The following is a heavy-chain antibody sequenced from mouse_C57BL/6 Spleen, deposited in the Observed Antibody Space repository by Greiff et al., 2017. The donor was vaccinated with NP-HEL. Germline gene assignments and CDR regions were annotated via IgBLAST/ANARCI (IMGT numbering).Heavy chain of an antibody. V-gene: IGHV1-69*01. CDR2: IDPSDSYT. J-gene: IGHJ1*03. Sequence: QVQLKQPGAELVMPGASVKLSCKASGYTFTSYWMHWVKQRPGQGLEWIGEIDPSDSYTNYNQKFKGKSTLTVDKSSSTAYMQLSSLTSEDSAVYYCARRSYGTYWYFDVWGTGTTVTVSS. CDR3: ARRSYGTYWYFDV. CDR1: GYTFTSYW. D-gene: IGHD1-1*02.